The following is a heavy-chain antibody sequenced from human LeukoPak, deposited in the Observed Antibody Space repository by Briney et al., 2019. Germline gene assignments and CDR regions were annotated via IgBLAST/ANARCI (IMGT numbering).Heavy chain of an antibody. CDR2: IRNDESDK. D-gene: IGHD3-10*01. CDR3: ARRITMVRGVMTFGY. V-gene: IGHV3-30*02. J-gene: IGHJ4*02. Sequence: GGSLRLSCAASGFNFSNYGMDWVRQAPGKGLEWVAFIRNDESDKYYADSVKGRFTISRDNSKDTLYLQMSSLRSEDTAVYYCARRITMVRGVMTFGYWGQGTLVTVSS. CDR1: GFNFSNYG.